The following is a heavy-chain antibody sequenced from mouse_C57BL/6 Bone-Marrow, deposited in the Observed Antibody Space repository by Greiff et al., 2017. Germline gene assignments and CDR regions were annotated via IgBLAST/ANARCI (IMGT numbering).Heavy chain of an antibody. D-gene: IGHD1-1*01. CDR3: ARDYYGSSLAY. CDR1: GFTFSSYA. Sequence: EVQGVESGGGLVKPGGSLKLSCAASGFTFSSYAMSWVRQTPEKRLEWVATISDGGSYTYYPDNVKGRFTISRDNAKNNLYLQMSHLKSEDTAMYYCARDYYGSSLAYWGQGTLVTVSA. J-gene: IGHJ3*01. V-gene: IGHV5-4*01. CDR2: ISDGGSYT.